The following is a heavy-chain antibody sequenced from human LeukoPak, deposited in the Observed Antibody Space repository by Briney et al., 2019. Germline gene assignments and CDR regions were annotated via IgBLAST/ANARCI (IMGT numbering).Heavy chain of an antibody. CDR1: GFTFSDYY. V-gene: IGHV3-11*04. Sequence: RSGGSLRLSCAASGFTFSDYYMSWIRQAPGKGLEWVSYISSSGSTIYYADSVKGRFTISRDNSKNTLYLQMNSLRAEDTAVYYCAKGRQGPVTTWELYYYYGMDVWGQGTTVTVSS. J-gene: IGHJ6*02. D-gene: IGHD4-17*01. CDR2: ISSSGSTI. CDR3: AKGRQGPVTTWELYYYYGMDV.